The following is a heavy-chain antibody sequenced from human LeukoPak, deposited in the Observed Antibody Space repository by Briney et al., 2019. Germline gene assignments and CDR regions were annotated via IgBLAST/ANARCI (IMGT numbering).Heavy chain of an antibody. CDR3: AKFSPTPLLNYYYYGMDV. J-gene: IGHJ6*02. CDR2: FSGSGANT. CDR1: GFTFSTFA. V-gene: IGHV3-23*01. Sequence: GGSLRLSCAASGFTFSTFAMSWVRQAPGTGLEWVSCFSGSGANTYYADSVKGRFTISRDNSKNTLYLQMNSLRAEDTAVYYCAKFSPTPLLNYYYYGMDVWGQGTTVTVSS.